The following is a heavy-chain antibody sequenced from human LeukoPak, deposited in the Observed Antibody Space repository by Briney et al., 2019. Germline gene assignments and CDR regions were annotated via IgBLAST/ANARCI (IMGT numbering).Heavy chain of an antibody. CDR2: ISYDGSSK. J-gene: IGHJ6*03. CDR1: GFTFSNYA. D-gene: IGHD3-3*01. Sequence: GGSLRLSCAASGFTFSNYAMHWVRQAPGKGLEWISVISYDGSSKYSADSVKGRFTISRDNSKNTLYLQVNGLRAEDTAVYYCARDTVFGVLRGYYYYYMDVWGKGTTVTVSS. V-gene: IGHV3-30-3*01. CDR3: ARDTVFGVLRGYYYYYMDV.